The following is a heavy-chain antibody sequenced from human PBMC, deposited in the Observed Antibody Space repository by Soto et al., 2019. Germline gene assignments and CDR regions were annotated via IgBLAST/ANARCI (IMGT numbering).Heavy chain of an antibody. J-gene: IGHJ3*02. CDR3: AREDYGGGSVLAFDI. CDR2: IYYSGST. Sequence: QVQLQESGPGLVKPSETLSLTCTVSGGSISSYYWSWIRQPPGKGLEWIGYIYYSGSTNYNPSLKSRVTISVDTSKNQFSLKLSSVTAADTAVYYCAREDYGGGSVLAFDIWGQGTMVTVSS. D-gene: IGHD4-17*01. CDR1: GGSISSYY. V-gene: IGHV4-59*01.